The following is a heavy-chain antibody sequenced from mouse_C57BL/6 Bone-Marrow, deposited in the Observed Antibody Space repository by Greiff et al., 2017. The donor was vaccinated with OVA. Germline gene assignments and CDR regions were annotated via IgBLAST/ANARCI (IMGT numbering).Heavy chain of an antibody. CDR1: GYTFTSYW. D-gene: IGHD4-1*01. V-gene: IGHV1-74*01. CDR2: IHPSDSDP. Sequence: VQLQQPGAELVKPGASVKVSCKASGYTFTSYWMHWVKQRPGQGLEWIGRIHPSDSDPNYNQKFKGQATLTVDKSSSTAYMQLSSLTSEDSAVYDCAIEIGTRWYFDVWGTGTTVTVSS. CDR3: AIEIGTRWYFDV. J-gene: IGHJ1*03.